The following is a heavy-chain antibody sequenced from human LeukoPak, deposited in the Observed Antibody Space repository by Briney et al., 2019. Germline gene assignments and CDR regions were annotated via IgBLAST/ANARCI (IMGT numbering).Heavy chain of an antibody. J-gene: IGHJ6*02. Sequence: PSETLSLTCAVYGGSFSGYYWSWIRQPPGKGLEWIGEINHSGSTNYNPSLRSRVTISVDTSKNQFSLKLSSVTAADTAVYYCARDRIAAAGRSYYYYGMDAWGQGTTVTVSS. V-gene: IGHV4-34*01. CDR2: INHSGST. D-gene: IGHD6-13*01. CDR1: GGSFSGYY. CDR3: ARDRIAAAGRSYYYYGMDA.